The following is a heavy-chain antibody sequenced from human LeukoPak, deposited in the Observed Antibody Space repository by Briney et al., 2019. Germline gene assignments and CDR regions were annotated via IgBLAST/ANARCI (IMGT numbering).Heavy chain of an antibody. Sequence: SVKVSCKASGGTFSSYAISWVRQAPGQGLEWMGRIIPILGIANYAQKFQGRVTITADKSTSTAYMELSSLRSEDTAVYYCASIRARLQDSFDPWGQGTLVTVSS. V-gene: IGHV1-69*04. D-gene: IGHD4-11*01. J-gene: IGHJ5*02. CDR3: ASIRARLQDSFDP. CDR2: IIPILGIA. CDR1: GGTFSSYA.